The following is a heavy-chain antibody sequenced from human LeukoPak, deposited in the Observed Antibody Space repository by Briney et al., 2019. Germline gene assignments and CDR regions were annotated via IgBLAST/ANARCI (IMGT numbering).Heavy chain of an antibody. CDR2: INSVGRST. D-gene: IGHD6-19*01. CDR3: ARKATSGWEFDY. V-gene: IGHV3-74*01. CDR1: GFTFSSYW. Sequence: GGSLRLSCAASGFTFSSYWMHWVRQAPGKGPVCVSRINSVGRSTNYADSVKGRFTISRDNAKNTLYLQMNSLRAEDTAVYYCARKATSGWEFDYWGQGTLVTVSS. J-gene: IGHJ4*02.